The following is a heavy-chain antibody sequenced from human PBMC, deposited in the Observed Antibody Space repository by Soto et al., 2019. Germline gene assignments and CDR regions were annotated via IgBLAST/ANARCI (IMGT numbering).Heavy chain of an antibody. Sequence: SETLSLTCTVSGGTVSSVSHFWSWIRQHPGKGLEWIGHIYYRESTTYYSPSLKSRVSVSLDTSRNQFSLKLSSVTAADTAVYYCARVVSGYDFFDYWGQGTPVTVSS. D-gene: IGHD5-12*01. V-gene: IGHV4-61*01. CDR3: ARVVSGYDFFDY. CDR1: GGTVSSVSHF. CDR2: IYYREST. J-gene: IGHJ4*02.